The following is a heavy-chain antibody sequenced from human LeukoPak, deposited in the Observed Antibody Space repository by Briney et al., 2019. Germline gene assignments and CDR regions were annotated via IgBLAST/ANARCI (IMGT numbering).Heavy chain of an antibody. J-gene: IGHJ3*02. V-gene: IGHV4-4*07. CDR1: GGSISGYY. CDR3: ARTRRTGYPEGDAFDI. Sequence: PSETLSLTCTVSGGSISGYYWSWIRQPAGKGLEWIGRIYTSGSTNYNPSLKSRVTISVDTSKNQFSLKLSSVTAADTAVYYCARTRRTGYPEGDAFDIWGQGTMVTVSS. CDR2: IYTSGST. D-gene: IGHD3/OR15-3a*01.